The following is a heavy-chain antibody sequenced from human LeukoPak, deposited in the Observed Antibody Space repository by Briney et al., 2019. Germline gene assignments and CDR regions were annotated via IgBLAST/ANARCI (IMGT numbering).Heavy chain of an antibody. V-gene: IGHV3-9*01. D-gene: IGHD3-10*01. CDR2: ISWNSGSI. CDR1: GFTFDDYA. CDR3: AKDLTMVRGVIIDY. J-gene: IGHJ4*02. Sequence: GGSLRLSCAASGFTFDDYAMHWVRQAPGKGLEWVSGISWNSGSIGYADSAKGRFTISRDNAKNSLYLQMNSLRAEDTALYYCAKDLTMVRGVIIDYWGQGTLVTVSS.